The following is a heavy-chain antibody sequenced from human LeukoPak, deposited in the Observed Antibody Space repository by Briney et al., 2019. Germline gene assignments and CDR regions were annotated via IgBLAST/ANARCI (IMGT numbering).Heavy chain of an antibody. CDR3: ARAEYYYDSSGYVHFDY. V-gene: IGHV3-74*01. D-gene: IGHD3-22*01. Sequence: LPGGSLRLSCAASGFTFSSYWMDWVRHAPGKGLVWVSRINSDGSSTIYADSVKGRFTISRDNAKNTLYLQMNSLRAEDTAVYYCARAEYYYDSSGYVHFDYWGQGTLVTVSS. CDR1: GFTFSSYW. J-gene: IGHJ4*02. CDR2: INSDGSST.